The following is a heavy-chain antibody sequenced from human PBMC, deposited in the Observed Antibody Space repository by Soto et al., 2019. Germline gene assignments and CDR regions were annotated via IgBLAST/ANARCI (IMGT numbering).Heavy chain of an antibody. V-gene: IGHV1-18*01. Sequence: VQLVQSGPELKKPGASVKVSCKASGYTFTNYGINWGRQAPGQGLEWMGWTNSYNGNTNYTQKIQGTVTMTTDTSTSTAYMELRRLRSDDTAVYYCARDGYGDYGFWGQGTLVTVSS. J-gene: IGHJ4*02. CDR1: GYTFTNYG. CDR3: ARDGYGDYGF. D-gene: IGHD4-17*01. CDR2: TNSYNGNT.